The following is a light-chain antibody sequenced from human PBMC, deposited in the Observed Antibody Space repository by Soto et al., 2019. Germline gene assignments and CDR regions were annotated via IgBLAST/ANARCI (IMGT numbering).Light chain of an antibody. CDR3: QQRSTWPPFS. J-gene: IGKJ3*01. Sequence: EIVLTQSPATLSLSLGERATLSCRASQSIGSYLAWYQHKLGQPPRLLIYDASNRATGIPVRFSGSGSGTEFTLTISSLEPDDYAVYYCQQRSTWPPFSFGPGTKVDIK. CDR2: DAS. V-gene: IGKV3-11*01. CDR1: QSIGSY.